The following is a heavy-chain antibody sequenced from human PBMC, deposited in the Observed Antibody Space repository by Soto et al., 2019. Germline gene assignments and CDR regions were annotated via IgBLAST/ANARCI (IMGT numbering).Heavy chain of an antibody. V-gene: IGHV3-53*01. CDR1: GFTFSNAW. Sequence: PGGSLRLSCAASGFTFSNAWMNWVRQAPGKGLEWVSVIYSGGSTYYADSVKGRFTISRDNSKNTLYLQMNSLRAEDTAVYYCARDIGNIYWGQGTLVTVSS. D-gene: IGHD3-16*02. J-gene: IGHJ4*02. CDR2: IYSGGST. CDR3: ARDIGNIY.